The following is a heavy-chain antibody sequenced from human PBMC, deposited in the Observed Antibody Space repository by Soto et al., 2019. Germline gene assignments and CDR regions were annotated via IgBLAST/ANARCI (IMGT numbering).Heavy chain of an antibody. V-gene: IGHV1-69*01. CDR3: AVVVAATSGYYYYGMDV. CDR2: IIPIFGTA. D-gene: IGHD2-15*01. Sequence: QVQLVQSGAEVKKPGSSVKVSCKASGGTFSSYAISWVRQAPGQGLEWMGGIIPIFGTANYAQKFQGRVTITADESTSTAYMELSSLRSEDTAVYYCAVVVAATSGYYYYGMDVWGQGTPVTVSS. J-gene: IGHJ6*02. CDR1: GGTFSSYA.